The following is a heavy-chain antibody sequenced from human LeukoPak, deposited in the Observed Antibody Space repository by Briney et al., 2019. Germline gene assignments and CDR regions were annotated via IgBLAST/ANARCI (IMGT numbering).Heavy chain of an antibody. J-gene: IGHJ4*02. V-gene: IGHV3-48*01. D-gene: IGHD3-10*01. CDR2: IGISSSTI. Sequence: GGSLRLSCAASGFTFSSYSMNWVRQAPGKGLEWVSYIGISSSTIDYADSVKGRFTISRDNAKNSLYLQMNSLRPEDTAVYYCARGEYGSGSYHIDYWGQGTLVTVSS. CDR3: ARGEYGSGSYHIDY. CDR1: GFTFSSYS.